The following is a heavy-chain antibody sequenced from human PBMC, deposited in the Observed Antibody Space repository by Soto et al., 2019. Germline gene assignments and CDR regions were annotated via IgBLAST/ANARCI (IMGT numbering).Heavy chain of an antibody. J-gene: IGHJ4*02. V-gene: IGHV4-39*01. Sequence: SETLSLTCTVSGGSINSKNYYWAWIRQPPGKGLAWIASIYYDGSTYYNTSLKSRVTISRDTSKNQFSLRLTSMTAADTAVYYCGKVVVAATRHTDFDSWGQGTRVTVYS. D-gene: IGHD2-15*01. CDR3: GKVVVAATRHTDFDS. CDR2: IYYDGST. CDR1: GGSINSKNYY.